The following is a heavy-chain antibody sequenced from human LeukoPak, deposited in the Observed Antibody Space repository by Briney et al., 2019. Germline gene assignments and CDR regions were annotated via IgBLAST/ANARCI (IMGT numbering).Heavy chain of an antibody. D-gene: IGHD3-16*02. CDR1: GFTFSSYW. J-gene: IGHJ4*02. CDR3: ARDSTDGVIPREVNPPFDY. V-gene: IGHV3-30-3*01. Sequence: GGSLRLSCAASGFTFSSYWMSWVRQAPGKGLEWVAVISYDRNNRNYADSVRGRFTISRNNSKNTLYLEMNSLRAGDTAVYYCARDSTDGVIPREVNPPFDYWGQGTLVTVSS. CDR2: ISYDRNNR.